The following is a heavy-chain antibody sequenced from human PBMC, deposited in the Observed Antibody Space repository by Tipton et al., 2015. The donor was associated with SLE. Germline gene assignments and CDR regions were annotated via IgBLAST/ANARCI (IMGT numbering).Heavy chain of an antibody. CDR3: ARQLTVDGSLDI. Sequence: GLVKPSETLSLTCTVFGGSIRGSSFYWGWIRQSPGKGLEWIGSVYYRGTAYYNPSLKSRVTISVDTSKNDFSLKVTSVTAADTAVYYCARQLTVDGSLDIWGQGTLVTVSS. D-gene: IGHD1-26*01. CDR2: VYYRGTA. CDR1: GGSIRGSSFY. V-gene: IGHV4-39*01. J-gene: IGHJ4*02.